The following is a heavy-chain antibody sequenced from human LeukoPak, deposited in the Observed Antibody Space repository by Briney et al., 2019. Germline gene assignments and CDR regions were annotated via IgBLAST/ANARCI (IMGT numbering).Heavy chain of an antibody. D-gene: IGHD3-3*01. J-gene: IGHJ4*02. Sequence: GSSVKVSCKASGGTFSSYAISWVRQAPGQGLEWMGRIIPIFGTANYAQKFQGRVTITTDESTSTACMELSSLRSEDTAVYYCASPTRFLEWLLYYWGQGTLVTVSS. CDR2: IIPIFGTA. V-gene: IGHV1-69*05. CDR3: ASPTRFLEWLLYY. CDR1: GGTFSSYA.